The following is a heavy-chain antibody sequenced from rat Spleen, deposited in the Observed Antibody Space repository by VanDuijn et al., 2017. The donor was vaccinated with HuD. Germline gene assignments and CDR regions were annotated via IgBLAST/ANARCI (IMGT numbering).Heavy chain of an antibody. D-gene: IGHD1-2*01. Sequence: EVQLVEAGGGLVQPGGSLKLSCAASGFSFSDYYMAWVRQAPTKGLEWVATISYDGTSTNFRDSLKGRFTISRDNAKSTLYLQMDSLGSEDTATYYCARGTRNYSSYGGFAYWGQGTLVTVSS. CDR2: ISYDGTST. CDR1: GFSFSDYY. CDR3: ARGTRNYSSYGGFAY. J-gene: IGHJ3*01. V-gene: IGHV5-7*01.